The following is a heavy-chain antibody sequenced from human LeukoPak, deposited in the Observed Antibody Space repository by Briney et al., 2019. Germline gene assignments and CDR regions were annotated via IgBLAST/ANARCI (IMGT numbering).Heavy chain of an antibody. V-gene: IGHV4-4*07. D-gene: IGHD4-17*01. CDR1: GGSISSYY. Sequence: SETLSLTCTVSGGSISSYYWSWLRQPAGKGVEWIGRIYTSGTTHYNPSLKSRVTISVDTSKNQFSLKLSSVTAADTAVYYCARLSTVTTSFDYWGQGTLVTVSS. J-gene: IGHJ4*02. CDR2: IYTSGTT. CDR3: ARLSTVTTSFDY.